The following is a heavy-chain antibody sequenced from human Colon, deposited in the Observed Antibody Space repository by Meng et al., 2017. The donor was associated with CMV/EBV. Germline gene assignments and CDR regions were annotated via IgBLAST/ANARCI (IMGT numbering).Heavy chain of an antibody. V-gene: IGHV1-2*02. D-gene: IGHD5-12*01. J-gene: IGHJ4*02. CDR3: AKDLTSGYGAHWDY. CDR2: INPLNGDT. CDR1: GCSLAGHS. Sequence: NACGCSLAGHSVHWLRQAPGQGPEWVGWINPLNGDTRIAQKFRGRVTMTSDTSISTTYMELSGLTSDDTAVYYCAKDLTSGYGAHWDYWGQGTLVTVSS.